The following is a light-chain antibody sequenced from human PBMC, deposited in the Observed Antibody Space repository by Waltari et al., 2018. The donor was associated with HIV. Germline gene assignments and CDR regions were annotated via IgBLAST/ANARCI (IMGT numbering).Light chain of an antibody. Sequence: QSALTQPASVSGSPGQSITISCTGTSSDIGGYNYVSWYQQHPGKPPTVLIYDVINRPAGISDRFSGSKSGSTASLTISGLQAEDEADYYCASYTARSIPWVVGGGTKLTVV. CDR1: SSDIGGYNY. V-gene: IGLV2-14*03. CDR2: DVI. J-gene: IGLJ3*02. CDR3: ASYTARSIPWV.